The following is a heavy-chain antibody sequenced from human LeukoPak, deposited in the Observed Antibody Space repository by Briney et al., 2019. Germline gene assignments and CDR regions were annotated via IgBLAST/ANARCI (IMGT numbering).Heavy chain of an antibody. CDR2: ISGSGGST. J-gene: IGHJ4*02. D-gene: IGHD6-19*01. CDR1: GFPFSSYG. Sequence: SGGSLRLSCAASGFPFSSYGMSWVRQAPGKGLEWVSAISGSGGSTYYADSVKGRFTISRDNSKNTLYPQMNSLRAEDTAVYYCAKGGSSGWSKGPIYYWGQGTLVTVSS. V-gene: IGHV3-23*01. CDR3: AKGGSSGWSKGPIYY.